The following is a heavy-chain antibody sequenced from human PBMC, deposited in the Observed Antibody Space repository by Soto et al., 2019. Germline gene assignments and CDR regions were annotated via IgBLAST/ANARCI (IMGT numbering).Heavy chain of an antibody. J-gene: IGHJ4*02. V-gene: IGHV1-18*01. Sequence: QVQLVQSGAEVKKPGASVNVSCKASGYTFTSYGISWVRQAPGQGNEWMGWISAYNGNTNYAQKLQGRVTMTTDTSTSTAYMELRSLRSDDTAVYYCARAVPSSYYDSSGYYQDDYWGQGTLVTVSS. CDR3: ARAVPSSYYDSSGYYQDDY. D-gene: IGHD3-22*01. CDR2: ISAYNGNT. CDR1: GYTFTSYG.